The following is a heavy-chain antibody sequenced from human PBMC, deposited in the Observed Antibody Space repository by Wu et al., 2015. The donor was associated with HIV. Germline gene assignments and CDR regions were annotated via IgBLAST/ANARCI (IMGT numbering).Heavy chain of an antibody. CDR2: INPNSGGT. D-gene: IGHD3-10*01. V-gene: IGHV1-2*02. CDR1: GYTFTGYY. J-gene: IGHJ6*02. Sequence: QVQLVQSGAEVKKPGASVKVSCKASGYTFTGYYMHWVRQAPGQGLEWMGWINPNSGGTNYAQKFQGRVTMTRDTSISTAYMELSRLRSDDTAVYYCARSYGSGNWERPKYYGMDVWGQGTTVTVSS. CDR3: ARSYGSGNWERPKYYGMDV.